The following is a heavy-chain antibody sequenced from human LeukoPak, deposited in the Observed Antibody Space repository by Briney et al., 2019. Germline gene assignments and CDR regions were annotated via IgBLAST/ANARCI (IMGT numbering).Heavy chain of an antibody. D-gene: IGHD3-22*01. V-gene: IGHV1-2*02. CDR1: GYTFTGYY. J-gene: IGHJ5*02. CDR3: ARGRYYDSSGYFNNWFDP. Sequence: SSVKVSCKASGYTFTGYYMHWVRQAPGQGLEWMGWINPNSGGTNYAQKFQGRGTMTRDTSISTAYMELSRLRSDDTAVYYCARGRYYDSSGYFNNWFDPWGQGTLVTVSS. CDR2: INPNSGGT.